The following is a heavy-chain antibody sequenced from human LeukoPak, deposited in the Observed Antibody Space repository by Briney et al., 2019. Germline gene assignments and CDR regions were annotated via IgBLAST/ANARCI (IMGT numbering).Heavy chain of an antibody. J-gene: IGHJ3*02. CDR3: SRALVAGVTLNALDI. V-gene: IGHV3-74*01. CDR2: IQYDGSTT. CDR1: GFSFSSYW. Sequence: QPGGSLRLSCAASGFSFSSYWMHWVRQVPGKWQVWVARIQYDGSTTNYADSVKGRFTISRDNAKKTLYVQMNSLRAEDTAVYYCSRALVAGVTLNALDIWGQGTMVTVSS. D-gene: IGHD2-15*01.